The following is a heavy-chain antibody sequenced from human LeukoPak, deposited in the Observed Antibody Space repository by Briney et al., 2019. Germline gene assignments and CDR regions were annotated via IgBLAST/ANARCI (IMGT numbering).Heavy chain of an antibody. Sequence: SETLSLTCTVSGGSTSSSNYYWGWIRQPPGKGLEWIGGIHYSGDTYYNPSLKSRVTISVDTSKNQFSLKLSSVTAADTAVYYCARLGAGPTYYDFWSGYSSFYFDYWGQGTLVTVSS. CDR2: IHYSGDT. J-gene: IGHJ4*02. D-gene: IGHD3-3*01. CDR3: ARLGAGPTYYDFWSGYSSFYFDY. CDR1: GGSTSSSNYY. V-gene: IGHV4-39*01.